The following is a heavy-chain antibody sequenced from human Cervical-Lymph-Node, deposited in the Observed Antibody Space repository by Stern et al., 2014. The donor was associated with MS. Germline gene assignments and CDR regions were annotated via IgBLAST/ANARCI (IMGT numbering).Heavy chain of an antibody. J-gene: IGHJ4*02. CDR1: GVSISSYY. V-gene: IGHV4-59*01. Sequence: QVQLQESGPGLVKPSETLSLTCTVSGVSISSYYWSWIRQPPGKGLEWIGYIYYSVTTNYNPSLKSRATMSVDTSKNQFSLKLTSVTAADTVVYYCARDARSSSHFDFWGQGTLVTVSS. CDR3: ARDARSSSHFDF. CDR2: IYYSVTT. D-gene: IGHD6-13*01.